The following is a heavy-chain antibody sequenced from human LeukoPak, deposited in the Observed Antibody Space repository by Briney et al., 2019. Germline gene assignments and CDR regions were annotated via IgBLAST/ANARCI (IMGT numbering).Heavy chain of an antibody. CDR2: ISSSSSTI. D-gene: IGHD1-7*01. CDR3: ATAGNYRFDY. Sequence: GGSLRLSCAASGFTVSSYSMNWVRQAPGKGLEWVSYISSSSSTIYYADSVKGRFTISRDNAKNSLYLQMNSLRDVDTAVYYCATAGNYRFDYWGQGTLVTVSS. CDR1: GFTVSSYS. J-gene: IGHJ4*02. V-gene: IGHV3-48*02.